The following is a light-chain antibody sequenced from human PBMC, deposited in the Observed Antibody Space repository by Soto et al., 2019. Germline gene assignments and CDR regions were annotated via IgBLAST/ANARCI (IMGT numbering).Light chain of an antibody. V-gene: IGLV1-44*01. J-gene: IGLJ1*01. CDR1: RSDIGSNS. Sequence: QSVLTQPPSASGTPGQTVIISCSGSRSDIGSNSVNWYQHLPGTAPKLLIYNNNQRPSGVPDRFSGSKSGTSASLAISGLQSEDEADYYCAAWDDSLTXPVFGAGTKV. CDR3: AAWDDSLTXPV. CDR2: NNN.